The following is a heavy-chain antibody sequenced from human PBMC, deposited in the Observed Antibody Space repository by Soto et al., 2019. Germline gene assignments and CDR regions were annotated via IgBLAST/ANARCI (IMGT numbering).Heavy chain of an antibody. V-gene: IGHV3-30-3*01. J-gene: IGHJ6*02. Sequence: GGSLRLSCAASGFTFSSYAMHWVRQAPGKWLEWVAVISYDGSNKYYADSVKGRFTISRDNSKNTLYLQMNSLRAEDTAVYYCAREVGSSWFYYYYGMDVWGQGXTVTVYS. D-gene: IGHD6-13*01. CDR2: ISYDGSNK. CDR1: GFTFSSYA. CDR3: AREVGSSWFYYYYGMDV.